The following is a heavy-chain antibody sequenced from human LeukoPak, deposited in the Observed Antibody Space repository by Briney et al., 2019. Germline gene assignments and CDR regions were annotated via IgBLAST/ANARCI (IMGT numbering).Heavy chain of an antibody. D-gene: IGHD3-22*01. CDR2: INHSGST. Sequence: PSETLSLTCAVYGGSFSGYYWSWIRQPPGKGLEWIREINHSGSTNYNPFLKSRITISVDTSKTQFSLKLSSVTAADTAVYYCARGAGHYYDSSGYYDGTSNWFDPWGQGTLVTVSS. CDR1: GGSFSGYY. CDR3: ARGAGHYYDSSGYYDGTSNWFDP. V-gene: IGHV4-34*01. J-gene: IGHJ5*02.